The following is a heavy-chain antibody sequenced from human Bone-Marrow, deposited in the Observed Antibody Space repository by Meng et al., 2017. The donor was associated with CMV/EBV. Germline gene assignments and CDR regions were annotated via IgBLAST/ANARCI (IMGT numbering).Heavy chain of an antibody. CDR1: GFSLNTGEEG. Sequence: SGPTLVKPTQTLTLTCTFSGFSLNTGEEGVVWIRQPPGRALECLTLIKGNNDKHYSPPLQSRLTVAKDTSKNQVVLTMTNMDPVDTATYYCAYRPATYHPPGNWGQGTLVTVSS. V-gene: IGHV2-5*01. CDR2: IKGNNDK. CDR3: AYRPATYHPPGN. D-gene: IGHD3-16*01. J-gene: IGHJ4*02.